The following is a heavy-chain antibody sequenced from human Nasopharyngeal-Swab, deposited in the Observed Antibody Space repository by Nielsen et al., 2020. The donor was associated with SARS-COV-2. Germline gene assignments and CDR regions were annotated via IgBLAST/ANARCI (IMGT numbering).Heavy chain of an antibody. V-gene: IGHV1-2*02. J-gene: IGHJ4*02. CDR3: AGESAAGDWYFDV. D-gene: IGHD2-21*02. CDR2: INPNNENT. CDR1: GYTFSGYY. Sequence: ASVKVSCKASGYTFSGYYLHWVRQAPGQGLEWVGWINPNNENTNYARKFQGRVTMTWDTSITTGYMELSRLKSDDTAVYYCAGESAAGDWYFDVWGQGTLVTVSS.